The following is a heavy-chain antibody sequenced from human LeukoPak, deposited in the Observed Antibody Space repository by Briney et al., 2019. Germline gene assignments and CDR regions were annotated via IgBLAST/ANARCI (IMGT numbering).Heavy chain of an antibody. J-gene: IGHJ4*02. CDR3: ARDRAAAGTAIDY. CDR2: IYYSGST. D-gene: IGHD6-13*01. CDR1: GGSISSSSYY. Sequence: SETLSLTCTVSGGSISSSSYYWGWIRQPPGKGLEWIGYIYYSGSTNYNPSLKSRVTISVDTSKNQFSLKLSSVTAADTAVYYCARDRAAAGTAIDYWGQGTLVTVSS. V-gene: IGHV4-61*01.